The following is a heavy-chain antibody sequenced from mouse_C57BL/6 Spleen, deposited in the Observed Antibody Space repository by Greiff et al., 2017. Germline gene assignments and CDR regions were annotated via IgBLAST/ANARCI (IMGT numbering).Heavy chain of an antibody. V-gene: IGHV1-62-2*01. CDR2: FYPGSGSI. CDR1: GYTFTEYT. J-gene: IGHJ4*01. Sequence: VHLVESGAELVKPGASVKLSCKASGYTFTEYTINWVKQRSGQGLEWIGWFYPGSGSIKYNEKFKDKATLTADKSSSTVYMELSRLTSEDSAVYFCARHEGGELGDYAMDYWGQGTSVTVSS. D-gene: IGHD4-1*01. CDR3: ARHEGGELGDYAMDY.